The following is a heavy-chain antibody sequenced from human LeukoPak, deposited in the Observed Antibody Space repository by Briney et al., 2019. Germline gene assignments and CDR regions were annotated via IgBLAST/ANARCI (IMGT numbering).Heavy chain of an antibody. V-gene: IGHV1-24*01. D-gene: IGHD6-13*01. CDR1: GYTLTELS. CDR3: ATLAFSGIAAAGTDFQH. CDR2: FDPEDGET. J-gene: IGHJ1*01. Sequence: ASVKVSCKVSGYTLTELSMHWVRQAPGKGLEWMGGFDPEDGETIYAQKSQGRVTMTEDTSTDTAYTELSSLRSEDTAVYYCATLAFSGIAAAGTDFQHWGQGTLVTVSS.